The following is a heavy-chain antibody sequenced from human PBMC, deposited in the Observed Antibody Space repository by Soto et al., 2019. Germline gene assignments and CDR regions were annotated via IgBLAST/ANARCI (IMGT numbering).Heavy chain of an antibody. CDR1: GGTFSSYA. V-gene: IGHV1-69*13. CDR3: ARDSAAVAGTYYYYYGMDV. D-gene: IGHD6-19*01. J-gene: IGHJ6*02. CDR2: IIPIFGTA. Sequence: ASVKVSCKASGGTFSSYAISWVRQAPGQGLEWMGGIIPIFGTANYAQKFQGRVTITADESTSTAYMELSSLRSEDTAVYYCARDSAAVAGTYYYYYGMDVWGQGTTVTVSS.